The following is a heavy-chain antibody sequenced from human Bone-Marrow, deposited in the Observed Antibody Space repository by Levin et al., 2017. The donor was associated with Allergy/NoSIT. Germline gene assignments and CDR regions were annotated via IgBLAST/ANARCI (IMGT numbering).Heavy chain of an antibody. J-gene: IGHJ1*01. D-gene: IGHD4-11*01. CDR1: GFTFDNYA. Sequence: GGSLRLSCAASGFTFDNYAMHWVRQPPGKGLEWVSGISWNSAKIGYGDSVKGRFTISRDNAKNSLYLQMNSLRAEDTTFYYCVKDIQTPEAPGMVLQFWGQGTLVMVSS. CDR3: VKDIQTPEAPGMVLQF. V-gene: IGHV3-9*01. CDR2: ISWNSAKI.